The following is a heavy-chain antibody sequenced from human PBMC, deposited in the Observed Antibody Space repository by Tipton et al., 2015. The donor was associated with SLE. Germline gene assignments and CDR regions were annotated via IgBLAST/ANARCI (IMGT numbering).Heavy chain of an antibody. D-gene: IGHD5-18*01. CDR3: ARALGYNYSYDYFDY. CDR1: GGSITGHY. V-gene: IGHV4-59*11. J-gene: IGHJ4*02. CDR2: THYSGST. Sequence: TLSLTCTVSGGSITGHYWSWIRQPPGKGLEWIGYTHYSGSTKYNPSLKSRLSISLDTSTNQFSLQLRSVTAADTAVYYCARALGYNYSYDYFDYWGQGTLVTVSS.